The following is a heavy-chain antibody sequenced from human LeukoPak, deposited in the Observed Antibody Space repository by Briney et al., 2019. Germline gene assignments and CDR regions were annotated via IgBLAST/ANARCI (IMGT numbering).Heavy chain of an antibody. CDR2: IYYSGST. J-gene: IGHJ4*02. V-gene: IGHV4-59*01. D-gene: IGHD6-13*01. CDR1: GGSISSYY. Sequence: SETLSLTCTVSGGSISSYYWSWIRQPPGKGLEWIGYIYYSGSTNYNPSLKGRVTISVDTSKNQFSLKLSSVTAADTAVYYCARARRIAAADYWGQGTLVTVSS. CDR3: ARARRIAAADY.